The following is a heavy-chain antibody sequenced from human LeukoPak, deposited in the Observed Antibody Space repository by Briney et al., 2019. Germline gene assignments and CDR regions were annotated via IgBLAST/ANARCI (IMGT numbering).Heavy chain of an antibody. CDR2: IRNDGSNK. CDR1: GFTFSSYG. D-gene: IGHD1-26*01. CDR3: AKDPSGSYGY. Sequence: GGSLRLSCAASGFTFSSYGMHWVRQAPGKGLEWVAFIRNDGSNKYYADSVKGRFIISGDNSKNTLYLQMNSLRAEDTAVYYCAKDPSGSYGYWGQGTLVTVSS. J-gene: IGHJ4*02. V-gene: IGHV3-30*02.